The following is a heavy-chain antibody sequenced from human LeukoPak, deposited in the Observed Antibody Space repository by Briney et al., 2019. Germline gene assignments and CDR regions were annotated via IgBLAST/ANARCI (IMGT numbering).Heavy chain of an antibody. J-gene: IGHJ4*02. Sequence: PGGSLRLFCAASGFTFSSYSMNWVRQAPGKGLEWVSSISSSSSYIYYADSVKGRFTISRDNAKNSLYLQMNSLRAEDTAVYYCARSARYCSSTSCSSIDYWGQGTLVTVSS. CDR2: ISSSSSYI. V-gene: IGHV3-21*01. D-gene: IGHD2-2*01. CDR3: ARSARYCSSTSCSSIDY. CDR1: GFTFSSYS.